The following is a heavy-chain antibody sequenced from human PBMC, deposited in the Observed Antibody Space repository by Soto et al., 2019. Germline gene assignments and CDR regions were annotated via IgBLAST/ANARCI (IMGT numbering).Heavy chain of an antibody. CDR1: GGSVSSGSYY. CDR2: IYYSGST. J-gene: IGHJ5*02. CDR3: ASRNGGGSYKRIRFDP. V-gene: IGHV4-61*01. D-gene: IGHD1-26*01. Sequence: SETLSLTCTVSGGSVSSGSYYWSWIRQPPGKGLEWIGYIYYSGSTNYNPSLKSRVTISVDTSKNQFSLKLSSVTAADTAVYYCASRNGGGSYKRIRFDPWGQGTLVTVSS.